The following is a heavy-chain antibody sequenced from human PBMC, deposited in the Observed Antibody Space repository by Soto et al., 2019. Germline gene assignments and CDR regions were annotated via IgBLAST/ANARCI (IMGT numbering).Heavy chain of an antibody. D-gene: IGHD6-6*01. CDR2: IYYSGST. V-gene: IGHV4-59*01. CDR1: GGSISSYY. CDR3: ARVQSGAAREDNWFAP. J-gene: IGHJ5*02. Sequence: SETLSLTCTVSGGSISSYYWSWIRPPPGKGLEWIGYIYYSGSTNYNPSLKSRVTISVDTSKNQFSLKLSSVTAADTAVYYCARVQSGAAREDNWFAPWGQGTLVTVSS.